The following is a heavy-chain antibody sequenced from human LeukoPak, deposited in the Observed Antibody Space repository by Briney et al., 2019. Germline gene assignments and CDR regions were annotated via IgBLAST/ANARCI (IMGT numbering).Heavy chain of an antibody. CDR3: VVVVPAANDY. Sequence: SETLSLTCAVYGGSFSGYYWSWIRQPPGKGLEWIGEINHSGSTNYNPSLKSRVTISVDTSKNQFSLKLSSVTAADMAVYYAVVVVPAANDYWGQGTLVTVSS. CDR2: INHSGST. J-gene: IGHJ4*02. CDR1: GGSFSGYY. V-gene: IGHV4-34*01. D-gene: IGHD2-2*01.